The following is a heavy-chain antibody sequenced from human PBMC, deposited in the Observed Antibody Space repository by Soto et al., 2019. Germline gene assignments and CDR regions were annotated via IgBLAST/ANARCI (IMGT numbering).Heavy chain of an antibody. J-gene: IGHJ4*02. D-gene: IGHD6-13*01. Sequence: QVQLQESGPGLVKPSETLSLTCTVSGGSISSYYWSWIRQPPGKGLEWIGYIYYSGSTNYNPSLQSRVTISVDTSKNQFSLKLSSVTAADTAVYYCARGYSSSWYYFDYWGQGTLVTVSS. CDR2: IYYSGST. V-gene: IGHV4-59*01. CDR1: GGSISSYY. CDR3: ARGYSSSWYYFDY.